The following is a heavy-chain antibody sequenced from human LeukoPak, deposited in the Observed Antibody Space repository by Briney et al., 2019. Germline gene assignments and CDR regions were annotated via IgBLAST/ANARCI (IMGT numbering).Heavy chain of an antibody. V-gene: IGHV3-66*01. Sequence: GGSLRLSCAASGFTVSSNYMSWVRKVPGKGLEWFSVIYSGGSTYYADSVKGRFTISRDNSKNTLYLQMNSLRAEDTAVYYCASGGYSSSWYAVHTWGQGTLVTVSS. CDR2: IYSGGST. D-gene: IGHD6-13*01. J-gene: IGHJ5*02. CDR1: GFTVSSNY. CDR3: ASGGYSSSWYAVHT.